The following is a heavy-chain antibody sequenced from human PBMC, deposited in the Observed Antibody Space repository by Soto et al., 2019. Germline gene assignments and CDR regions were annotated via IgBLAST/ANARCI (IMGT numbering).Heavy chain of an antibody. CDR2: IYYSGGT. CDR1: GGSISSGGYY. J-gene: IGHJ4*02. V-gene: IGHV4-31*03. CDR3: ARSRERGRRDGYNYFGY. D-gene: IGHD5-12*01. Sequence: QVQLQESGPGLVKPSQTLSLTCTVSGGSISSGGYYWSWIRQHPGKGLEWIGYIYYSGGTYYNPSLKSRVTISVDTSKNQFSLKLSSVTAADTAVYYCARSRERGRRDGYNYFGYWGQGTLVTVSS.